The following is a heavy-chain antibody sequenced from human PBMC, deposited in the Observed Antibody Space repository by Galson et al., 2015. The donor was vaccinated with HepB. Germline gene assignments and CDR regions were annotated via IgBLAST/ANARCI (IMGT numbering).Heavy chain of an antibody. CDR1: GFTFSSYA. V-gene: IGHV3-30-3*01. J-gene: IGHJ4*02. CDR2: ISYDGSNK. Sequence: SLRLSCAASGFTFSSYAMHWVRQAPGKGLEWVAVISYDGSNKYYADSVKGRFTISRDNSKNTLYLQMNSLRAEDTAVYYCARDPYYYDSSESYFDYWGQGTLVTVSS. CDR3: ARDPYYYDSSESYFDY. D-gene: IGHD3-22*01.